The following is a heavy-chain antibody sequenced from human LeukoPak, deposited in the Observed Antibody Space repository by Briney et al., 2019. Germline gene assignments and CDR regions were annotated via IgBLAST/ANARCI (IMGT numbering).Heavy chain of an antibody. D-gene: IGHD5-12*01. CDR3: ARDAGNSGYGCDL. Sequence: GGSLRLSCVASGFTFSNYGMHWVRQAPGKGLEWVAVISSDGSNKYYADSVKGRFTISRDNARNSLYLQMNNLRGEDTAIYYCARDAGNSGYGCDLWGQGTLVTVSS. V-gene: IGHV3-30*03. CDR2: ISSDGSNK. CDR1: GFTFSNYG. J-gene: IGHJ5*02.